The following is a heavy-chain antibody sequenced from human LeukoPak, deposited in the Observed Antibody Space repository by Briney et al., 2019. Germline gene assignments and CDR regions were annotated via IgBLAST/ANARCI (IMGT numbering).Heavy chain of an antibody. D-gene: IGHD3-22*01. Sequence: PGGSLRLSCAASGFTVSSNYMHWVRQAPGKGLEWVSVIFSGGNTYYADSVKGRFTISRDNFKNTLYLQMNSLRAEDTAVYYCARDGVYDSSEEGYFDYWGQGTLVTVSS. J-gene: IGHJ4*02. CDR2: IFSGGNT. CDR1: GFTVSSNY. V-gene: IGHV3-53*01. CDR3: ARDGVYDSSEEGYFDY.